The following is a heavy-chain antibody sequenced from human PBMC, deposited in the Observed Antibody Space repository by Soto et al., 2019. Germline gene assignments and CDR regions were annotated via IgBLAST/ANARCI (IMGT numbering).Heavy chain of an antibody. CDR2: INGDGSST. Sequence: GGSLRLSCAASGFTFSSYWMHWVRQAPGKGLVWVSRINGDGSSTTYEDSVKGRFTISKDNAKNTLYLQMNSLRVEDTAVYYCASHQYSSSWYGGYWGQGTLVTVS. CDR1: GFTFSSYW. J-gene: IGHJ4*02. CDR3: ASHQYSSSWYGGY. V-gene: IGHV3-74*01. D-gene: IGHD6-13*01.